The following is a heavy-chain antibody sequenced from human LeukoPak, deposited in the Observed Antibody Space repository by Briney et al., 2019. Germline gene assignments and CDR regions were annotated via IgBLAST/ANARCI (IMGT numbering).Heavy chain of an antibody. J-gene: IGHJ4*02. CDR1: GFTFSSYE. CDR2: ISSSSSTI. D-gene: IGHD4-17*01. V-gene: IGHV3-48*03. CDR3: ARILPYGDYGDY. Sequence: QPSGSLRLSCAASGFTFSSYEMNWVRQAPGKGREGVSYISSSSSTIYYADSVKGRFTISIDNAKNSLYLQMNSLRAEDTAVYYCARILPYGDYGDYWGEGTLVTVPS.